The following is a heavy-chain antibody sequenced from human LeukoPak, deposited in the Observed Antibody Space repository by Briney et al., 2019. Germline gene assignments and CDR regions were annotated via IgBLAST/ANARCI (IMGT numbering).Heavy chain of an antibody. J-gene: IGHJ3*02. D-gene: IGHD1-26*01. CDR3: ARRRGNYVGATLAFDI. V-gene: IGHV5-51*01. Sequence: GESLKISCKGSGYSFTSYWIGWVRQMPGKGLEWMGIIYPGDSDTRYSPSFQGQVTISADKSISTAYLQWSSLKASDTAMYYCARRRGNYVGATLAFDIWGQGTMVTVSS. CDR2: IYPGDSDT. CDR1: GYSFTSYW.